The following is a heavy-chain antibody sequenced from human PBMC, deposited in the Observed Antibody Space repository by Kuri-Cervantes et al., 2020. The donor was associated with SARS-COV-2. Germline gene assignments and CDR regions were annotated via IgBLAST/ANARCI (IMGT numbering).Heavy chain of an antibody. V-gene: IGHV4-4*02. D-gene: IGHD6-19*01. CDR3: AREGIAVAGHYYGMDV. Sequence: GSLRPSCAVPGGSTSNSNWWGWVRQPPGKGLEWIGEIYHSGSTNYNPSLKSRVTISVDKSKNQFSLKLSSVTAADTAVYYCAREGIAVAGHYYGMDVWGQGTTVTVSS. CDR1: GGSTSNSNW. J-gene: IGHJ6*02. CDR2: IYHSGST.